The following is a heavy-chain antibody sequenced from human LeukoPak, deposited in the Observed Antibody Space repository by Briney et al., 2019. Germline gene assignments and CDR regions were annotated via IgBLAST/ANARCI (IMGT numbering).Heavy chain of an antibody. CDR2: IIAGNGNT. V-gene: IGHV1-3*01. Sequence: GASVKVSCKASGYTFTSYAMHWVRQAPGQRLEWMGWIIAGNGNTKYSQKFQGRVTITRDTSASTAYMELSSLRSEDTAVYYCAGGAPTGYYYYYGMDVWGKGTTVTVSS. CDR1: GYTFTSYA. CDR3: AGGAPTGYYYYYGMDV. J-gene: IGHJ6*04. D-gene: IGHD3-9*01.